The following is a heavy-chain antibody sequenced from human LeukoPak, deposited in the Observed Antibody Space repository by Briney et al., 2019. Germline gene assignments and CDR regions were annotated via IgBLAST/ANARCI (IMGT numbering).Heavy chain of an antibody. CDR1: GFTFSRYS. CDR3: ARGGDIPDY. Sequence: GGSLRLSCAASGFTFSRYSVNWVRQAPGEGLEWVSSISSSSSYIYYTDSVKGRFTVSRDNAKNSLYLQMNSLRAEDTAVYYCARGGDIPDYWGQGTLVTVFS. CDR2: ISSSSSYI. V-gene: IGHV3-21*01. J-gene: IGHJ4*02. D-gene: IGHD5-12*01.